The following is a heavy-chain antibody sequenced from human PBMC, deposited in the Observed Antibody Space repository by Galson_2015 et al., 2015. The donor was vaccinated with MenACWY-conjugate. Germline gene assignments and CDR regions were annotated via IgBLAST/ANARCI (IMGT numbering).Heavy chain of an antibody. J-gene: IGHJ4*02. Sequence: GFIFNTYWMHWVRQAPGKGLVWVSRINPGGSSTTYADSVKDRFTISRDNAKNTLYLQMNSLRPEDTAVFYCAKTRGASFYFDSWGQGTLV. CDR2: INPGGSST. V-gene: IGHV3-74*01. CDR1: GFIFNTYW. CDR3: AKTRGASFYFDS. D-gene: IGHD1-26*01.